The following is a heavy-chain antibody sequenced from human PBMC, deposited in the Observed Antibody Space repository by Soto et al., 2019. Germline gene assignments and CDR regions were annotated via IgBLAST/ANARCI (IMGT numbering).Heavy chain of an antibody. D-gene: IGHD3-10*01. Sequence: EVQLLESGGGLVQPGGSLSLSCAASGFTFSSYVMNWVRQAPGKGLEWVSGISGSGSNTYYADPVKGRFTISRDNSNDTLYLQMNSLRAEDTAVYYCAHPYYSGSSYSGIDVWGRGTTVTVS. V-gene: IGHV3-23*01. CDR3: AHPYYSGSSYSGIDV. CDR2: ISGSGSNT. J-gene: IGHJ6*02. CDR1: GFTFSSYV.